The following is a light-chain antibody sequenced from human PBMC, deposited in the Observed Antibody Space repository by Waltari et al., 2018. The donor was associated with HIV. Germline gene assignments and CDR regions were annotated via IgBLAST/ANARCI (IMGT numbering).Light chain of an antibody. CDR3: NSRDSSSSHNWV. Sequence: SSELTQDPTVSVALGQTVRITCQGDSLRTYSASWYQQKPGQAPILVIYARNNRPSGIPDRCSASRSGNTASLTITGAQAEDEADYYCNSRDSSSSHNWVFGGGTRLTVL. CDR2: ARN. V-gene: IGLV3-19*01. CDR1: SLRTYS. J-gene: IGLJ3*02.